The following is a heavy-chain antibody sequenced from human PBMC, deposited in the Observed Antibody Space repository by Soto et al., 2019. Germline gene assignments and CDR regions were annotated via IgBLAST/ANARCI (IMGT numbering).Heavy chain of an antibody. J-gene: IGHJ4*02. Sequence: PSETLSLTCTVSGGSVSSGSYYWGWIREPPGKGLEWIGYIYYSGSTNYNPSLKSRVTISVDTSKNQFSLKLSSVTAADTAVYYCARAPLYGGTTTFDYWGQGTLVTVSS. CDR1: GGSVSSGSYY. D-gene: IGHD1-7*01. CDR3: ARAPLYGGTTTFDY. V-gene: IGHV4-61*01. CDR2: IYYSGST.